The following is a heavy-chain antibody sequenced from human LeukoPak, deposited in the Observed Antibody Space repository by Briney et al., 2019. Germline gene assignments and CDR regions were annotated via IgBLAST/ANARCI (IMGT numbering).Heavy chain of an antibody. J-gene: IGHJ4*02. D-gene: IGHD2-15*01. Sequence: SETLSLTCTVSGGSIGSYYWSWIRQPAGKGLEWIGRIYTSGSTNYNPSLKSRVTMSVDTSKNQFSLKLSSVTAADTAVYYCAREWGYCSGGSCYNRLDYWGQGTLVTVSS. V-gene: IGHV4-4*07. CDR2: IYTSGST. CDR1: GGSIGSYY. CDR3: AREWGYCSGGSCYNRLDY.